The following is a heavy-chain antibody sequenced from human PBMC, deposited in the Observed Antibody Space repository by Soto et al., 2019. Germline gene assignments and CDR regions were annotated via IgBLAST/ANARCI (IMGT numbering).Heavy chain of an antibody. CDR2: ISYDGSNK. CDR3: ARDPGSSGWYIHRSYGMDV. D-gene: IGHD6-19*01. J-gene: IGHJ6*02. V-gene: IGHV3-30-3*01. CDR1: GFTFSSYA. Sequence: PGGSLRLSCAASGFTFSSYAMHWVRQAPGKGLEWVAVISYDGSNKYYADSVKGRFTISRDNSKNTLYLQMNSLRAEGTAVYYCARDPGSSGWYIHRSYGMDVWGQGTTVTVSS.